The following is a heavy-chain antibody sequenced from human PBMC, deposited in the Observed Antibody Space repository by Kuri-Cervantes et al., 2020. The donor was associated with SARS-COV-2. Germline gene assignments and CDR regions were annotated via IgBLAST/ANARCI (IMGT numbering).Heavy chain of an antibody. CDR2: IYPGDSDT. CDR1: GYSFTSYW. Sequence: GESLKISCKGSGYSFTSYWIGWVRQMPGKGLEWMGIIYPGDSDTRYSPSFQGQVTISADRSISTAYLQWSSLKASDTAMYYCARLGNIWFGELLTPLPDQWGPGTLVTVSS. J-gene: IGHJ4*02. V-gene: IGHV5-51*01. D-gene: IGHD3-10*01. CDR3: ARLGNIWFGELLTPLPDQ.